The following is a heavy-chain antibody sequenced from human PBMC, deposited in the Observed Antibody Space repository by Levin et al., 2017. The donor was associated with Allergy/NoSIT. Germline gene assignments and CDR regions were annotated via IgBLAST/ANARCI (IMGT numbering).Heavy chain of an antibody. V-gene: IGHV3-72*01. Sequence: GGSLRLSCATSGFTFSEHYMDWVRQAPGKGLEWVGRSRNKANSYIKEYAASVKGRFTISRDDSKNSLYLQMNSLRPEDTAVYYCVSEAFGVRNGFDIWGQGTMVTVSS. J-gene: IGHJ3*02. CDR2: SRNKANSYIK. D-gene: IGHD3-16*01. CDR3: VSEAFGVRNGFDI. CDR1: GFTFSEHY.